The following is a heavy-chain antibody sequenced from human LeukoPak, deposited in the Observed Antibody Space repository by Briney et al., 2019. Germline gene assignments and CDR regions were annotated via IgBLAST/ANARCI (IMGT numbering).Heavy chain of an antibody. Sequence: SETLSLTYAVSGYSISSGYYWGWIGPPPGKGREWIGMIYHIGSTYYNPSLQSRVAISVDTSKNQFSLKLSSVTAADTAVYYCARRYYDFWSGYYPAAFDIWGQGTMVTVSS. CDR1: GYSISSGYY. V-gene: IGHV4-38-2*01. J-gene: IGHJ3*02. CDR2: IYHIGST. D-gene: IGHD3-3*01. CDR3: ARRYYDFWSGYYPAAFDI.